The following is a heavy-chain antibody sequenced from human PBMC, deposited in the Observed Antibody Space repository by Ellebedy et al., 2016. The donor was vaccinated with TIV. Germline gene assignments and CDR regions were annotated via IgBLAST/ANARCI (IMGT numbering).Heavy chain of an antibody. CDR3: VCTPGYSGYDYGWFDP. D-gene: IGHD5-12*01. J-gene: IGHJ5*02. Sequence: ASVKVSCKGSGYIFTTYWINWVRQMPGKGPEWMGIIYPGDAETRYNPSFQGQVTISADKSVNTAYLQWSSLEASDSAMYYCVCTPGYSGYDYGWFDPWGQGTLVTVSS. V-gene: IGHV5-51*01. CDR1: GYIFTTYW. CDR2: IYPGDAET.